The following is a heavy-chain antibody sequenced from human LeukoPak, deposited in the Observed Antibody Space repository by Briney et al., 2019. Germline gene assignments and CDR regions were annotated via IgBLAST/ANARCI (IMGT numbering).Heavy chain of an antibody. J-gene: IGHJ4*02. D-gene: IGHD3-10*01. CDR2: IIPIFGTA. Sequence: SVKVSCKASGGTFSSYAISWVRQAPGQGLEWVGGIIPIFGTANYAQKFQGRVTITADESTSTAYMELSSLRSEDTAVYYCARDLGVAGVDYWGQGILVTVSS. CDR1: GGTFSSYA. CDR3: ARDLGVAGVDY. V-gene: IGHV1-69*13.